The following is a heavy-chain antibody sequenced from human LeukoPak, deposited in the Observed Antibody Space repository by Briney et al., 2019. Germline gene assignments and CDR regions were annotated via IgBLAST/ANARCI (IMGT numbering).Heavy chain of an antibody. V-gene: IGHV3-30*02. CDR2: IRYDGNNK. CDR3: AKDPYYDSSGYD. J-gene: IGHJ4*01. Sequence: GGSLRLSCAASGVTFSSYGIHWVRQAPGKGLEWVAFIRYDGNNKYYADSVKDRFTISRDNSKNTLYLQMNSLRVEDTAVYYCAKDPYYDSSGYDWGQGTLVTVSS. D-gene: IGHD3-22*01. CDR1: GVTFSSYG.